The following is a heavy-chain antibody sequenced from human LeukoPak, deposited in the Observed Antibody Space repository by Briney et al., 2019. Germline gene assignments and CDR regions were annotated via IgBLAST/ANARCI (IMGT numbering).Heavy chain of an antibody. Sequence: GASVKVSCKDSGGTFSSYAISWVRQAPGQGLEWMGRIIPIFGTANYAQKFQGRVTITTDESTSTAYMELSSLRSEDTAVYYCASQPYYYDSSGYYYSHYYYYYYMDVWGKGTTVTVSS. J-gene: IGHJ6*03. D-gene: IGHD3-22*01. CDR3: ASQPYYYDSSGYYYSHYYYYYYMDV. CDR1: GGTFSSYA. CDR2: IIPIFGTA. V-gene: IGHV1-69*05.